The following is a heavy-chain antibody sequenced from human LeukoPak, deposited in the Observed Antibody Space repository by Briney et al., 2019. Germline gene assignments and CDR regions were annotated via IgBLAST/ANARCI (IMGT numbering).Heavy chain of an antibody. J-gene: IGHJ6*03. CDR3: ARDRNYWYYYYYMDV. Sequence: ASVKVSCKASGYTFTGYYMHWVRQAPGQGLEWMGWINPNSGGTNYAQKFQGRVTMTRDTSISTAYMELSRLRSDDTAVYYCARDRNYWYYYYYMDVWGKGTTVTVSS. D-gene: IGHD1-7*01. CDR1: GYTFTGYY. V-gene: IGHV1-2*02. CDR2: INPNSGGT.